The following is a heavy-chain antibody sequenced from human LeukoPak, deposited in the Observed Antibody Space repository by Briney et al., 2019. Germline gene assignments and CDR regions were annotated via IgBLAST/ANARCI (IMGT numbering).Heavy chain of an antibody. Sequence: GGSLRLSCAASGFTFSSYGMHWVRQAPGKGLEWVAVIWYDGSNKYYADSVKGRFTISRDNSKNTLYLQMNSLRAEDTAVYYCARDWDCSGGSCYLEATFDIWGQGTMVTVSS. CDR2: IWYDGSNK. CDR3: ARDWDCSGGSCYLEATFDI. CDR1: GFTFSSYG. V-gene: IGHV3-33*01. D-gene: IGHD2-15*01. J-gene: IGHJ3*02.